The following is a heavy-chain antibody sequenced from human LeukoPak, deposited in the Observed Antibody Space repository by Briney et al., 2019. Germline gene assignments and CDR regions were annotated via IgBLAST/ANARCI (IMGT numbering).Heavy chain of an antibody. D-gene: IGHD3-10*01. CDR1: GGSFSGYY. CDR3: ARLRLWFGESTLFDY. Sequence: SETLSLTCAVYGGSFSGYYWSWIRQPPGKGLEWIGEINHSGSTNYNPSLKSRVTISVDTSKNQFSLKLSSVTAADTAVYYCARLRLWFGESTLFDYWGQGTLVTVPS. CDR2: INHSGST. J-gene: IGHJ4*02. V-gene: IGHV4-34*01.